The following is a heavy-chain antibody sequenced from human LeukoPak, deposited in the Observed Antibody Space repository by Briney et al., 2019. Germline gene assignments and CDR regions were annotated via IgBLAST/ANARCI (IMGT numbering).Heavy chain of an antibody. CDR3: AKALQGGNNHYYHSNTGGVDY. J-gene: IGHJ4*02. Sequence: RGSLRLSCAASGFTFSSYAMSWVRQAPGKGLEWVSAISGSGGSTYYADSVKGRFTISRDNSKNTLYLQMNSLRAEDTAVYYCAKALQGGNNHYYHSNTGGVDYWGQGTLVTVSS. D-gene: IGHD3-22*01. V-gene: IGHV3-23*01. CDR2: ISGSGGST. CDR1: GFTFSSYA.